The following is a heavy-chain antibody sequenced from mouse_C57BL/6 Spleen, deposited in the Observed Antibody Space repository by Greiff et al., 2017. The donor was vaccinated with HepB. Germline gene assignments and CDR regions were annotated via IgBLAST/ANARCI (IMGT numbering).Heavy chain of an antibody. Sequence: QVQLKESGAELVRPGASVKLSCKASGYTFTDYYINWVKQRPGQGLEWIARIYPGSGNTYYNEKFKGKATLTAEKSSSTAYMQLSSLTSEDSAVYFCARPPYDYGNWYFDVWGTGTTVTVSS. CDR2: IYPGSGNT. D-gene: IGHD2-4*01. V-gene: IGHV1-76*01. CDR1: GYTFTDYY. J-gene: IGHJ1*03. CDR3: ARPPYDYGNWYFDV.